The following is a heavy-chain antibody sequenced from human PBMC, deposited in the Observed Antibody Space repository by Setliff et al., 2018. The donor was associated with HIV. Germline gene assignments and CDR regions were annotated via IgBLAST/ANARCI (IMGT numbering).Heavy chain of an antibody. J-gene: IGHJ4*02. Sequence: SETLSLTCAVYGGSLSGYYWSWIRQPPGKGLEWIGYIYYSGSTNYNPSLKSRVTISVDTSKNQFSLKLSSVTAADTAVYYCASGDGYNAFDFDYWGQGTLVTVSS. CDR3: ASGDGYNAFDFDY. CDR2: IYYSGST. V-gene: IGHV4-59*01. CDR1: GGSLSGYY. D-gene: IGHD5-12*01.